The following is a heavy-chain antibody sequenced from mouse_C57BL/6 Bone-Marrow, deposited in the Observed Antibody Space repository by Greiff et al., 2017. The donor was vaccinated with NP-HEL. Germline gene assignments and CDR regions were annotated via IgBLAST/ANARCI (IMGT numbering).Heavy chain of an antibody. D-gene: IGHD1-1*01. CDR2: IHPNSGST. J-gene: IGHJ1*03. CDR3: ARSITTVVARYYGV. V-gene: IGHV1-64*01. Sequence: QVQLQQPGAELVKPGASVKLSCKASGYTFTSYWMHWVKQRPGQGLEWIGMIHPNSGSTNYNEKFKSKATLTVDKSSSTAYMQLSSRTSEDSAVYYGARSITTVVARYYGVRGTGTTVT. CDR1: GYTFTSYW.